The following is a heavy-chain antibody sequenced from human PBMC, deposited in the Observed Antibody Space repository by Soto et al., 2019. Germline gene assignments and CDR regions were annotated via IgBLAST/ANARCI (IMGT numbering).Heavy chain of an antibody. CDR1: GGSISSSNW. CDR3: ARLRGPADYGDYVSDY. Sequence: QVQLQESGPGLVKPSGTLSLTCAVSGGSISSSNWWSWVRQPPGKGLEWIGESYHSGSTNYNPSLKSRVTISVDKSKTQFSLKLSSVTAADTAVYYCARLRGPADYGDYVSDYWGQGTLVTVSS. V-gene: IGHV4-4*02. CDR2: SYHSGST. D-gene: IGHD4-17*01. J-gene: IGHJ4*02.